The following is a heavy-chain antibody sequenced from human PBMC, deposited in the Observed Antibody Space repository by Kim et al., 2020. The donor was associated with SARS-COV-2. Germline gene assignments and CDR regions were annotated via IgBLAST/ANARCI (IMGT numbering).Heavy chain of an antibody. CDR2: ISYDGSNK. J-gene: IGHJ1*01. Sequence: GGSLRLSCAASGFTFSSYGMHWVRQAPGKGLEWVAVISYDGSNKYYADSVKGRFTISRDNSKNTLYLQMNSLRAEDTAVYYCAKGRGRVAAAGTTGWGQG. D-gene: IGHD6-13*01. CDR3: AKGRGRVAAAGTTG. CDR1: GFTFSSYG. V-gene: IGHV3-30*18.